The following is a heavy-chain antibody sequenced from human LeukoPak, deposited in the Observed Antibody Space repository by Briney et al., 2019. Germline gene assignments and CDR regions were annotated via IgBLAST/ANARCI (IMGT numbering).Heavy chain of an antibody. CDR3: ARARELGSKTKCYFDY. Sequence: GASVKVSCKASGYTFISFYMHWVRQAPGQGLEWMGIIDPSGGSTTYPQKFQGRVTTTRDMSTRTVYMELSSLGYEDTAVYYCARARELGSKTKCYFDYWGQGTLVTVSS. J-gene: IGHJ4*03. CDR1: GYTFISFY. CDR2: IDPSGGST. V-gene: IGHV1-46*01. D-gene: IGHD1-7*01.